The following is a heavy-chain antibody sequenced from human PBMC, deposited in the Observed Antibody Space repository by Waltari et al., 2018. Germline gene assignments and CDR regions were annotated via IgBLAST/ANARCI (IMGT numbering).Heavy chain of an antibody. CDR2: INHSGST. V-gene: IGHV4-34*01. CDR1: GGSFGGYY. CDR3: ARGAGSSWYNY. D-gene: IGHD6-13*01. J-gene: IGHJ4*02. Sequence: QVQLQQWGAGLLKPSETLSLTCAVYGGSFGGYYWSWIRQPPGKGLEWIGEINHSGSTNYNPSLKSRVTISVDTSKNQFSLKLSSVTAADTAVYYCARGAGSSWYNYWGQGTLVTVSS.